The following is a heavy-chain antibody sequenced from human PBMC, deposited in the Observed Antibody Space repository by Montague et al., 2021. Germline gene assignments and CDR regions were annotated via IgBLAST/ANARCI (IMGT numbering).Heavy chain of an antibody. J-gene: IGHJ4*02. CDR2: IRDDGGAT. CDR1: GFTFSTSW. CDR3: ARYTYYYCDY. D-gene: IGHD1-26*01. Sequence: SLRLSCAASGFTFSTSWMSWVRQAPGKGLEWVAHIRDDGGATYHVDSVKGRFTISRDNAKNSLYLQMSSLGAEDTAVYYCARYTYYYCDYWGQGTLVTVSS. V-gene: IGHV3-7*05.